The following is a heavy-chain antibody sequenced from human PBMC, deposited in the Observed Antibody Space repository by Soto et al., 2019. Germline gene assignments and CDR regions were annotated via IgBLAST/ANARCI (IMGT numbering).Heavy chain of an antibody. CDR2: ISGGGDTT. D-gene: IGHD3-10*01. CDR1: GFTFNNYA. J-gene: IGHJ4*02. V-gene: IGHV3-23*01. CDR3: AKGRGGSGSLTPRVDV. Sequence: EVQLLDSGGGLVQPGGSLRLSCAASGFTFNNYAMTWVRQAPGKGLEWVSAISGGGDTTSSAASVKGRFTVSRDGSKNTLYLQMSSLRAEDTALYYCAKGRGGSGSLTPRVDVWGQGTLVTVSS.